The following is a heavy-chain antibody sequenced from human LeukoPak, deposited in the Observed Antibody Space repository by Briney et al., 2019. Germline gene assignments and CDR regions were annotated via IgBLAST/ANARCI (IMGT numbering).Heavy chain of an antibody. D-gene: IGHD5-24*01. Sequence: GESLKISCKASGYSFAAYWIGWVRQMPGKGLEWMGIIFPGDSDTRYSPSFQGQVTISVDKSISTAYLQWSSLKASDTAMYYCGRHRCFQHWGQGTLVTVSS. J-gene: IGHJ1*01. CDR3: GRHRCFQH. CDR1: GYSFAAYW. CDR2: IFPGDSDT. V-gene: IGHV5-51*01.